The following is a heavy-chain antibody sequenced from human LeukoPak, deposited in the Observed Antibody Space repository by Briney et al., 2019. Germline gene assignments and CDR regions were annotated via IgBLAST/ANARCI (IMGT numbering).Heavy chain of an antibody. D-gene: IGHD2-15*01. CDR2: IYHSGST. CDR3: ARGAGYCSGGSCYYYYYMDV. Sequence: SETLSLTCAVSGGSISSSNWWSWVRQPPGKGLEWIGEIYHSGSTNYNPSLKSRVTISVDTSKNQFSLKLSSVTAADTAVYYCARGAGYCSGGSCYYYYYMDVWGKGTTVTVSS. V-gene: IGHV4-4*02. J-gene: IGHJ6*03. CDR1: GGSISSSNW.